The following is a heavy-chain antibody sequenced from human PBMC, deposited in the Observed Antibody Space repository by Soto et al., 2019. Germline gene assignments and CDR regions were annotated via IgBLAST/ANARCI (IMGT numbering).Heavy chain of an antibody. Sequence: GGFLRLPCAASGFTFGSLAMSWVRQAPGKGLEWVSAISNTGGNTYYADSVKGRFTISRDNSKSTLYLQMNSLRVEDTAIYYCAKDGSRSRLSSLEGKYMEVWGKGTTVTVSS. CDR2: ISNTGGNT. J-gene: IGHJ6*03. V-gene: IGHV3-23*01. CDR1: GFTFGSLA. D-gene: IGHD3-3*01. CDR3: AKDGSRSRLSSLEGKYMEV.